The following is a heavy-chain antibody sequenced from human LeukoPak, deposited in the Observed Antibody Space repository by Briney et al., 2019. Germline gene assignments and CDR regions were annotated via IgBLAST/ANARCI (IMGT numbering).Heavy chain of an antibody. CDR2: ISAYNGNT. J-gene: IGHJ4*02. D-gene: IGHD3-9*01. CDR1: GYTFTSYG. V-gene: IGHV1-18*01. Sequence: GASVKVSCKASGYTFTSYGISWVRQAPGQGLEWMGWISAYNGNTNYAQKLQGRVTMTTDTSTSTAYMELRSLRSDDTAVYYCARDARPYYDILTGSHDYWGQGTLVTVSS. CDR3: ARDARPYYDILTGSHDY.